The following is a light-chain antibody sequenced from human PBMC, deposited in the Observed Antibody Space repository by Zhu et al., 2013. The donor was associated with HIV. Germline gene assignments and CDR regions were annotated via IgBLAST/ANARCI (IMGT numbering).Light chain of an antibody. J-gene: IGKJ3*01. CDR1: QGISNW. Sequence: DIHMTQSPSTLSASVGDRVTITCRASQGISNWLAWYQQKPGKAPQLLIYGASTLEGGVPSRFSGSGSGPEFTLTISSLQPEDFATYYCHQAYTYPFTFGPGTKVDIK. CDR3: HQAYTYPFT. V-gene: IGKV1-12*01. CDR2: GAS.